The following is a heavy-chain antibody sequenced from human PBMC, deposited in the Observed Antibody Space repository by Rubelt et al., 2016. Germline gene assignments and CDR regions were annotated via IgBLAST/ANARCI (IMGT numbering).Heavy chain of an antibody. D-gene: IGHD1-7*01. CDR2: ISAYNGNK. CDR3: ARDGDWNYDAVSWFDP. J-gene: IGHJ5*02. V-gene: IGHV1-18*04. CDR1: GYTFTSYY. Sequence: QVQLVQSGAEVKKPGASVKVSCKASGYTFTSYYMHWVRQAPGQGLEWMGWISAYNGNKNYAQKLQGRVTMTTDTSTSTAYMELRSLRSDDTAVYYCARDGDWNYDAVSWFDPWGQGTLVTVSS.